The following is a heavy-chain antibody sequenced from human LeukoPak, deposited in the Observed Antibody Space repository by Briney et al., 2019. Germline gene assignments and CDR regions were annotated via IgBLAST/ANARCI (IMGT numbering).Heavy chain of an antibody. D-gene: IGHD5-18*01. J-gene: IGHJ4*02. CDR2: IKSKTDGGTT. CDR3: TILGYTYGRFDY. V-gene: IGHV3-15*01. CDR1: GFTFSDAW. Sequence: GGSLRLSCAASGFTFSDAWMSWVRQAPGKGREWVGRIKSKTDGGTTDYAAPVKGRITISRDDSKNTLYLQMNSLKTEDTAVYYCTILGYTYGRFDYWGQGTLVTVSS.